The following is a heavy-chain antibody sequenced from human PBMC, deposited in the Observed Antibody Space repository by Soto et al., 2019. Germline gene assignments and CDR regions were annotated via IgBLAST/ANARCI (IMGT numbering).Heavy chain of an antibody. CDR1: GGSISSGGYY. V-gene: IGHV4-31*03. CDR2: IYYSGST. J-gene: IGHJ4*02. Sequence: PSETLSLTGTVSGGSISSGGYYWSWIRQHPGKGLEWIGYIYYSGSTYYNPSLKSRVTISVDTSKNQFSLKLSSVTAADTAVYYCARAQWYSGSYADYWGQGTLVTVSS. D-gene: IGHD1-26*01. CDR3: ARAQWYSGSYADY.